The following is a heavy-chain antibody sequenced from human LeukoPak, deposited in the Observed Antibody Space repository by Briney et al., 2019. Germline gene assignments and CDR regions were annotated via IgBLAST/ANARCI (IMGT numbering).Heavy chain of an antibody. CDR2: TTGSGGNT. V-gene: IGHV3-23*01. J-gene: IGHJ4*02. Sequence: GGSLRLSCVASGFTFSNYAMSWVRQAPGKGLEWVSATTGSGGNTYYADSVKGRFTISRDNSKNTVFLQMNSLRAEDTAVYYCAKWGDYDVLTGYYVSDYWGQGTLVTVSS. D-gene: IGHD3-9*01. CDR3: AKWGDYDVLTGYYVSDY. CDR1: GFTFSNYA.